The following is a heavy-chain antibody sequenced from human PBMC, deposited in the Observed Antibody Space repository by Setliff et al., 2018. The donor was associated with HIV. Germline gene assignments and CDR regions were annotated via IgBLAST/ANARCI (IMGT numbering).Heavy chain of an antibody. D-gene: IGHD3-22*01. V-gene: IGHV4-39*07. CDR2: IYYSGST. J-gene: IGHJ4*02. CDR3: ASLPPLYDSSGYYFDY. CDR1: GGSISSSSYY. Sequence: KPSETLSLTCTVSGGSISSSSYYWGWIRQPPGKGLEWIGSIYYSGSTYYNPSLKSRVTISVDTSKNQFSLKLSSVTAADTAVYYCASLPPLYDSSGYYFDYWGQGTLVTVSS.